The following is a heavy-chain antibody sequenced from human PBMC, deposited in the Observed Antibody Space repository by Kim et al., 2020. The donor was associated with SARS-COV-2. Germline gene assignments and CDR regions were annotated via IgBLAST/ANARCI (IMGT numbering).Heavy chain of an antibody. V-gene: IGHV3-30*04. D-gene: IGHD6-19*01. CDR1: GFTFSSYA. Sequence: GGSLRLSCAASGFTFSSYAMHWVRQAPGKGLEWVAVISYDGSNKYYADSVKGRFTISRDNSKNTLYLQMNSLRAEDTAVYYCARDPLAVAGTGWFDPWGQGTLVTVSS. CDR2: ISYDGSNK. J-gene: IGHJ5*02. CDR3: ARDPLAVAGTGWFDP.